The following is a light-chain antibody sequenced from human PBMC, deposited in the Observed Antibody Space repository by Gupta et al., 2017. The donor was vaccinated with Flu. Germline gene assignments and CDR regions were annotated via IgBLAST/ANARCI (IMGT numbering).Light chain of an antibody. CDR2: GAS. CDR1: QSVRSSY. CDR3: QQDCSSPRT. J-gene: IGKJ1*01. Sequence: EIVLTQSPGTLSLSPGERATLSCRASQSVRSSYLAWYQQKPGQAPRLLIYGASSRATGIPDRFSGSRSGTDFTLTISRLEPEDFAVYYCQQDCSSPRTFGEGTKVEIK. V-gene: IGKV3-20*01.